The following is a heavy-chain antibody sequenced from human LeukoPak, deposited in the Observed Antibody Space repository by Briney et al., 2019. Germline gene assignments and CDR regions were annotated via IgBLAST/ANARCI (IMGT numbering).Heavy chain of an antibody. CDR1: GFTFSSYA. Sequence: QTGGSLRLSCAASGFTFSSYAMSWVRQAPGKGLEWVSAISGSGGSTYYADSVKGRFTISRDNSKNTLYLQMNSLRAEDTAVYYCAKDIWAAAGAGTSSDYWGQGTLVTVSS. J-gene: IGHJ4*02. CDR3: AKDIWAAAGAGTSSDY. D-gene: IGHD6-13*01. V-gene: IGHV3-23*01. CDR2: ISGSGGST.